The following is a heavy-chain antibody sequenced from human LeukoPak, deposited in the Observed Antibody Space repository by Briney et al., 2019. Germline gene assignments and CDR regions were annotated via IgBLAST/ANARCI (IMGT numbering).Heavy chain of an antibody. CDR1: GFTFDDYA. CDR2: ISWNSGSI. D-gene: IGHD3-10*01. CDR3: AKDGTDYYGSGSYSGAVDY. V-gene: IGHV3-9*01. J-gene: IGHJ4*02. Sequence: GGSLRLSCAASGFTFDDYAMHWVRQAPGKGLEWVSGISWNSGSIGCADSVKGRFTISRDNAKNSLYLQMNSLRAEDTALYYCAKDGTDYYGSGSYSGAVDYWGQGTLVTVSS.